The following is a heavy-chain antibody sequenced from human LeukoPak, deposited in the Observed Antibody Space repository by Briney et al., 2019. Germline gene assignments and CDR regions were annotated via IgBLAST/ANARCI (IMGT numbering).Heavy chain of an antibody. CDR2: IQYDGSNK. CDR1: GFTFSGSA. V-gene: IGHV3-30*02. Sequence: GGSLRLSCAASGFTFSGSAMHWVRQASGKGLEWVAFIQYDGSNKYYADSVKGRFTISRDNSKNTLYLQMNSLRAEDTAVYYCARYYYDSSGSDYYFDYWGQGTLVTVSS. CDR3: ARYYYDSSGSDYYFDY. J-gene: IGHJ4*02. D-gene: IGHD3-22*01.